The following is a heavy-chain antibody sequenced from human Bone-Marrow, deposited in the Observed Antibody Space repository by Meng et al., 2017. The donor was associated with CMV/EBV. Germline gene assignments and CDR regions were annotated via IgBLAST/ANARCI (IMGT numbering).Heavy chain of an antibody. Sequence: GGSLRLSCTASGFSVSSNYMNWVRQAPGKGLVWVSRINSDGSSTSYADSVKGRFTISRDNAKNTLYLQMNSLRAEDTAVYYCARVCSSTSCADRYYYYYYGMDVWGQGTTVTVSS. D-gene: IGHD2-2*01. CDR3: ARVCSSTSCADRYYYYYYGMDV. V-gene: IGHV3-74*01. J-gene: IGHJ6*02. CDR1: GFSVSSNY. CDR2: INSDGSST.